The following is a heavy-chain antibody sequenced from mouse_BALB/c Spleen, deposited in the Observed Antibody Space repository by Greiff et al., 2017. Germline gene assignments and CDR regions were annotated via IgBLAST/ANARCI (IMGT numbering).Heavy chain of an antibody. V-gene: IGHV1S81*02. CDR3: TRSRAYYGNYVNAMDY. CDR2: INPSNGGT. J-gene: IGHJ4*01. CDR1: GYTFTSYY. D-gene: IGHD2-10*01. Sequence: VQLQQSGAELVKPGASVKLSCKASGYTFTSYYMYWVKQRPGQGLEWIGEINPSNGGTNFNEKFKSKATLTVDKSSSTAYMQLSSLTSEDSAVYYCTRSRAYYGNYVNAMDYWGQGTSVTVSS.